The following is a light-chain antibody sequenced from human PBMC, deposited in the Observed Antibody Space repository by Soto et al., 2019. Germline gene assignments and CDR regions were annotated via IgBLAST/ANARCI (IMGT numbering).Light chain of an antibody. CDR2: ATS. J-gene: IGKJ2*01. CDR1: QDIRSY. CDR3: QQSYSTPRT. V-gene: IGKV1-39*01. Sequence: DIEMTQSPSSLSASVVDRVTITFRTSQDIRSYLNWYQQRPGKAPKLLIYATSSLQSGVPSRFSGSGSGTDFALTISSLQPEDFATYYCQQSYSTPRTFGQGTKVDIK.